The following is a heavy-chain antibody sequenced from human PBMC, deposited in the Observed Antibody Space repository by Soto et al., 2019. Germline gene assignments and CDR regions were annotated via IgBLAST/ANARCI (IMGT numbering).Heavy chain of an antibody. CDR1: GGSISSDY. Sequence: PSETLSLTCTVSGGSISSDYWTWIRQPPGERLEWIGYIYYNGNTNYNSSLKSRVTISIDTSKNQFSLKLSSVTAADTAVYYCARVGRGIAARPSNYYYYYYMDVWGKGTTVTV. CDR2: IYYNGNT. V-gene: IGHV4-59*12. J-gene: IGHJ6*03. D-gene: IGHD6-6*01. CDR3: ARVGRGIAARPSNYYYYYYMDV.